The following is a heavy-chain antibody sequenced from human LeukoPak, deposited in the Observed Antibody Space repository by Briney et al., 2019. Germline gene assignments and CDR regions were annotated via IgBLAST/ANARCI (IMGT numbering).Heavy chain of an antibody. Sequence: TGGSLRLSCAASGFTLNNYSMNWVRQAPGKGLEWVSYISTSSSTRYYADSVKGRFTISRDNAMNSLYLQMNSLRAEDTAVYYCARTRDPPTYYYFYMDVWGKGTTVTVSS. CDR3: ARTRDPPTYYYFYMDV. V-gene: IGHV3-48*04. J-gene: IGHJ6*03. CDR1: GFTLNNYS. D-gene: IGHD1-1*01. CDR2: ISTSSSTR.